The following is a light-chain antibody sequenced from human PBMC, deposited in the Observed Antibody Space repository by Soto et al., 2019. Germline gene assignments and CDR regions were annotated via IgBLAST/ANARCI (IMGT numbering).Light chain of an antibody. Sequence: QPVLTQSPSASASLGASVKLTCTLSSGHSNYAIAWHQHQSEKGPRYLMNLNSDGSHSKGDGTPDRFSGSSSGAERYLTISSLQSEDEADYYCQTWGSGIVVFGGGTQLTVL. CDR2: LNSDGSH. CDR1: SGHSNYA. V-gene: IGLV4-69*01. J-gene: IGLJ2*01. CDR3: QTWGSGIVV.